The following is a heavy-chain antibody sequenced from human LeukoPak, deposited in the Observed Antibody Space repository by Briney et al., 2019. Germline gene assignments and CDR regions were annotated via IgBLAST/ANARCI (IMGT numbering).Heavy chain of an antibody. CDR3: ARGLSTATTFYFDF. Sequence: ASVKVSCKASGYTFTSAAIHWVRQAPGQRLEWMGWINTAKGDINCSEMFRGRATIARDTSASTAYMELSSLRSEDTAVYYCARGLSTATTFYFDFWGQGTRVIVSS. V-gene: IGHV1-3*04. J-gene: IGHJ4*02. D-gene: IGHD4-17*01. CDR2: INTAKGDI. CDR1: GYTFTSAA.